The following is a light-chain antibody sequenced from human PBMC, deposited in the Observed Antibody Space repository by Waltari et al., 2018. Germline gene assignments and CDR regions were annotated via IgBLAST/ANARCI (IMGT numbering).Light chain of an antibody. CDR1: SGSLSTTSY. V-gene: IGLV8-61*01. CDR2: KAN. J-gene: IGLJ3*02. CDR3: ALYMGSGIWV. Sequence: QTVVTQEPSLSVSPGGTVTLTCALSSGSLSTTSYATWYQQTPGQAPRTLVYKANVRSAGVPDRFSGSILGNTAALTITGAQADDESDYYCALYMGSGIWVFGGGTRLTGL.